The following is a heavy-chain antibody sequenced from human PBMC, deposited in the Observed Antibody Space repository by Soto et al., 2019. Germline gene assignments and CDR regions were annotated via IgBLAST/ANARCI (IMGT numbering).Heavy chain of an antibody. J-gene: IGHJ5*02. Sequence: QTGGSLRLSCAASGFTFSSYGMHWVRQAPGKGLEWVAIISYDGNKKYYADSVKGRFTISRDNSKNTLYLQMNSLRAEDTAIYFCAKDTGDCSRTNCNPGNNWFDPWGQGTLVTVSS. D-gene: IGHD2-2*01. CDR1: GFTFSSYG. CDR2: ISYDGNKK. V-gene: IGHV3-30*18. CDR3: AKDTGDCSRTNCNPGNNWFDP.